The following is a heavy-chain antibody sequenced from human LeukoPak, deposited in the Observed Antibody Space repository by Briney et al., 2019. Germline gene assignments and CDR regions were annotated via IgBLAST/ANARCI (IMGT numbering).Heavy chain of an antibody. J-gene: IGHJ3*02. CDR1: GYTFTSYG. V-gene: IGHV1-18*01. Sequence: ASVKVSCKASGYTFTSYGISWVRQAPGQGLEWVGWISAYNGNTNYAQKFQGRVTMTRDTSISTAYMELSRLRSDDTAVYHCAVLVPAAIGGGSDAFDIWGQGTMVTVSS. CDR3: AVLVPAAIGGGSDAFDI. D-gene: IGHD2-2*02. CDR2: ISAYNGNT.